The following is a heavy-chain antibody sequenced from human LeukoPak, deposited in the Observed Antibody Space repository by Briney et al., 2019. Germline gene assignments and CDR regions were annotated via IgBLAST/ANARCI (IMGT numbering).Heavy chain of an antibody. D-gene: IGHD6-13*01. V-gene: IGHV4-59*08. CDR2: MYYSGST. Sequence: KPSETLSLTCTVSGGSISSYFWSWIRQPPGKGLEYIGYMYYSGSTNYSPSLKSRVTISVDTSKNQFSLKLSSVTAADTAVYYCASQETRYSIAASETWGQGTLVTVSS. CDR3: ASQETRYSIAASET. J-gene: IGHJ5*02. CDR1: GGSISSYF.